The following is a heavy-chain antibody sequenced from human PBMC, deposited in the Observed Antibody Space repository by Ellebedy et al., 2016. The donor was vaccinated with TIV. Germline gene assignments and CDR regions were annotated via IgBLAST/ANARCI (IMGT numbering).Heavy chain of an antibody. V-gene: IGHV3-74*01. CDR3: ARPRGYSFDYFGA. D-gene: IGHD5-18*01. J-gene: IGHJ5*02. Sequence: GESLKISCAASGFSFSRYWMHWVRQVPGKGLEWVSRINGDGSSTTYADSVKGRFTISRDNAQNTVYLQMNSLRAEETAVYYCARPRGYSFDYFGAWGQGTLVTVSS. CDR1: GFSFSRYW. CDR2: INGDGSST.